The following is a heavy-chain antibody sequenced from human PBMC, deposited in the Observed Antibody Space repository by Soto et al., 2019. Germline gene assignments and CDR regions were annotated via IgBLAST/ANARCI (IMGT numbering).Heavy chain of an antibody. CDR1: GGSFSGYY. CDR3: ARDNITGRFDY. Sequence: QVQLQQWGAGLLKPSETLSLTCAVYGGSFSGYYWTWVRQPPGTGLEWIGEINHSGSTNYNPSLKHRVPPSVDTSKNQFSLKPTSVTAAATAVYYYARDNITGRFDYWGHGTLVTVSS. CDR2: INHSGST. J-gene: IGHJ4*01. V-gene: IGHV4-34*01. D-gene: IGHD3-10*01.